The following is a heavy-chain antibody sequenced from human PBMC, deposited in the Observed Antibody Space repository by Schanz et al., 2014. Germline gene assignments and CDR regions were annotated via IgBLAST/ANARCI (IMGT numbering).Heavy chain of an antibody. CDR1: GYSFISHA. D-gene: IGHD4-17*01. CDR3: ARGYGDSPTDF. J-gene: IGHJ4*02. V-gene: IGHV1-3*01. Sequence: QVQLVQSGAEVKKPGASVKVSCKASGYSFISHAIHWVRQAPGQRLEWMGWINAANGNTNYAQKLQGRVTITADRSTSTAYMELSSLRSEDTAVYYCARGYGDSPTDFWGQGTLVTVSS. CDR2: INAANGNT.